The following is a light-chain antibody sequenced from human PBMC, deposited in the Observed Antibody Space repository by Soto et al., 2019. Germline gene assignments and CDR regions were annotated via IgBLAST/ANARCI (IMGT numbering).Light chain of an antibody. CDR2: AAS. J-gene: IGKJ1*01. V-gene: IGKV1-17*01. Sequence: DIQMTQSPSSLSASVGDRVTITCRASQAIGNFLGWYQQKPGKAPKRLIYAASSLQSGVPSRFSGSGSGTEFTLTISSLQPEDFATYYCLQHYSYSWTFGQGTKVDIK. CDR1: QAIGNF. CDR3: LQHYSYSWT.